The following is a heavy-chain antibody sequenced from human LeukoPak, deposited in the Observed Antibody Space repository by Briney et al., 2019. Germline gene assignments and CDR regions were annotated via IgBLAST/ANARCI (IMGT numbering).Heavy chain of an antibody. J-gene: IGHJ6*02. CDR1: GSISSYY. CDR3: ARHMYYYGSGSYYYYYYGMDV. Sequence: SETLSLTCTVSGSISSYYWSWIRQPPGKGLEWIGYIYTSGSTNYNPSLKSRVTISVDTSKNQFSLKLSSVTAADTAVYYCARHMYYYGSGSYYYYYYGMDVWGQGTTVTVSS. V-gene: IGHV4-4*09. CDR2: IYTSGST. D-gene: IGHD3-10*01.